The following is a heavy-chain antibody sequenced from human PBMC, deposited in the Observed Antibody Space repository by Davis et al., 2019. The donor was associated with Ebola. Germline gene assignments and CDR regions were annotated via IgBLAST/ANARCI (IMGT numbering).Heavy chain of an antibody. Sequence: SQTPSLTRAISGDSVSSNSAAWNWIRQSPSRGLEWLGRTYYRSKWYNDYAVSVKSRITINPDTSKNQFSLQLNSVTPEDTAVYYCAGSGSYGNNWFDPWGQGTLVTVSS. V-gene: IGHV6-1*01. CDR3: AGSGSYGNNWFDP. CDR1: GDSVSSNSAA. D-gene: IGHD3-10*01. CDR2: TYYRSKWYN. J-gene: IGHJ5*02.